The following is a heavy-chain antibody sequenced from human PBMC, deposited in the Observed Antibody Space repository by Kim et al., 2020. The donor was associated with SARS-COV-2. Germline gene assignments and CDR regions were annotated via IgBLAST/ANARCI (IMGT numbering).Heavy chain of an antibody. V-gene: IGHV4-31*03. CDR2: IHHSGST. D-gene: IGHD4-17*01. CDR3: ARSPTTVGNNPIDV. J-gene: IGHJ6*02. Sequence: SETLSLTCTVSGGSISTGNFYWTWIRQRPGWGLEWVGYIHHSGSTNSNPSLESRVSVSVDTSKNQFSLKLTSVTDADTAVYYCARSPTTVGNNPIDVWGQGTTVTVSS. CDR1: GGSISTGNFY.